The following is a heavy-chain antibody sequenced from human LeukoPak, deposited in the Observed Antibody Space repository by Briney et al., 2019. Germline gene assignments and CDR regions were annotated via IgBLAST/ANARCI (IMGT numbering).Heavy chain of an antibody. V-gene: IGHV4-38-2*01. Sequence: SETLSLTCAVSGYSISSGYYWGWIRQPPGKGLEWIGSIYHSGSTYYNPSLKSRVTNSVDTSKNQFSLRLSSVTAADTAVYYCARYSVRRPDGSGSYNWFDPWGQGTLVTVSS. CDR1: GYSISSGYY. CDR3: ARYSVRRPDGSGSYNWFDP. D-gene: IGHD3-10*01. CDR2: IYHSGST. J-gene: IGHJ5*02.